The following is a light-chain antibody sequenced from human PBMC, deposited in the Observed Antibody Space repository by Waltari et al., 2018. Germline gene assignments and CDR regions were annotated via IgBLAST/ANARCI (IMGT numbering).Light chain of an antibody. V-gene: IGKV1-NL1*01. CDR2: PAS. CDR1: QGIRNS. CDR3: QQFHSLPYT. Sequence: DIQMTQSPASLSASIGDRVTIPCRASQGIRNSLVWYQLKPGTAPQLLLSPASTLDSGVPSRFSVSGSGTVYTLTSPSLQPEDLATYSCQQFHSLPYTFGQGTRLEL. J-gene: IGKJ2*01.